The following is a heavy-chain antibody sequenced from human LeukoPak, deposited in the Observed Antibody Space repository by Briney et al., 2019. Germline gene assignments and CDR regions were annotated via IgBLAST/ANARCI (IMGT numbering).Heavy chain of an antibody. CDR3: ARRAGSCSSTSCSFDY. J-gene: IGHJ4*02. D-gene: IGHD2-2*01. CDR2: INWNGGST. CDR1: GFTFDDYG. Sequence: GGSLRLSCAASGFTFDDYGMSWVRQAPGKGLEWVSGINWNGGSTGYADSVKGRFTISRDNAKNSLYLQMNSLRAEDTALYYCARRAGSCSSTSCSFDYWGQGTLVTVSS. V-gene: IGHV3-20*04.